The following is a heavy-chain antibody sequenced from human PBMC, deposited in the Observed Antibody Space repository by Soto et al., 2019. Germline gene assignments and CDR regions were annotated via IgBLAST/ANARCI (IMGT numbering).Heavy chain of an antibody. CDR2: IYWNDEI. J-gene: IGHJ6*02. V-gene: IGHV2-5*01. Sequence: QVTVKESGPTLAKPTQTLTLTCSFTGFSLSSSGAGVGWFRQSPGKALECLALIYWNDEIRYSPSLASRLTINKDTSKDQVVLTLTNLGPVDTATYYCSHLDLRGFSDYTHGWDVWVQGTTVTVSS. CDR3: SHLDLRGFSDYTHGWDV. D-gene: IGHD4-17*01. CDR1: GFSLSSSGAG.